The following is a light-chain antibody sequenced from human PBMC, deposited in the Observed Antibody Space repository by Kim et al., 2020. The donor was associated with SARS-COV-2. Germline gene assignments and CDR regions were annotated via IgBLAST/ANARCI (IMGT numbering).Light chain of an antibody. J-gene: IGKJ2*03. CDR3: QQYEDSPYS. Sequence: SASIGNRVVITCRTSRSVSNWLAWYQQKPGKGPNLLIFEASTLESGVPSRFRGRGSGTEFTLTITSLLPEDFATYYYQQYEDSPYSFGQGTKLEI. CDR2: EAS. CDR1: RSVSNW. V-gene: IGKV1-5*01.